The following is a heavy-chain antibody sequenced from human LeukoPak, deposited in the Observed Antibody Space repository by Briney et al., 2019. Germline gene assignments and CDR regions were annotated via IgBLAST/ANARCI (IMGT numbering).Heavy chain of an antibody. V-gene: IGHV3-23*01. CDR1: GFTFSSYA. D-gene: IGHD1-7*01. CDR2: ISDSGYTT. J-gene: IGHJ3*02. CDR3: AKPRELLRAFDI. Sequence: PGGSLRLSCAASGFTFSSYAMSWVRQAPGKGLEWVSFISDSGYTTYYADSVKGRFTISRDNSKNTLYLQMNSLRVEDTAVYYCAKPRELLRAFDIWGQGTMVTVSS.